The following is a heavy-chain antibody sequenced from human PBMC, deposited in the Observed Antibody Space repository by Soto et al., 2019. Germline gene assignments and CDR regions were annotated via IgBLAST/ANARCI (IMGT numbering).Heavy chain of an antibody. V-gene: IGHV3-7*03. D-gene: IGHD3-22*01. CDR1: GFTFSSYW. CDR2: IKQDGSEK. Sequence: PGGSLRLSCAASGFTFSSYWMSWVRQAPGKGLEWVANIKQDGSEKYYVDSVKGRFTISRDNAKNSLYLQMNSLRAEDTAVYYCARDTYYYHSSGDAFDIWGQGTMLTVSS. J-gene: IGHJ3*02. CDR3: ARDTYYYHSSGDAFDI.